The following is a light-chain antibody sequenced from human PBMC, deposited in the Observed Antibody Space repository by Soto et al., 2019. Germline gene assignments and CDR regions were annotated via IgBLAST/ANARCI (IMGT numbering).Light chain of an antibody. V-gene: IGLV2-14*01. CDR2: DVS. J-gene: IGLJ2*01. CDR1: SSDVGGYNY. CDR3: SSYTSSSTLL. Sequence: QSALTQPASVSGSPGQSITISCTGTSSDVGGYNYVSWYQQHPGKAPKLMIYDVSNRPSGVSNRFSVSKSGNTASLTISGLQAEDEADYYCSSYTSSSTLLFGGGTKVTVL.